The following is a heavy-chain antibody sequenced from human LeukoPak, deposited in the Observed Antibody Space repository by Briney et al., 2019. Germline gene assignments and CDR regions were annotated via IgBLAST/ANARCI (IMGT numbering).Heavy chain of an antibody. J-gene: IGHJ4*02. CDR3: AGVEMATIKGYYFDY. CDR2: INHSGST. Sequence: SETLSLTCAVYGGSFSGYYWSWIRQPPGKGLEWIGGINHSGSTNYNPSLKSRVTISVDTSKNQFSLKLSSVTAADTAVYYCAGVEMATIKGYYFDYWGQGTLVTVSS. D-gene: IGHD5-24*01. CDR1: GGSFSGYY. V-gene: IGHV4-34*01.